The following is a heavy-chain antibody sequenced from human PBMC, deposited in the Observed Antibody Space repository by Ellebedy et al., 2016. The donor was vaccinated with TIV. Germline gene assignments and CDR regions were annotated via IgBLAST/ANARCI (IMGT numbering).Heavy chain of an antibody. CDR1: GFTVSSNY. Sequence: GESLKISCAASGFTVSSNYMSWVRQAPGKGLEWVSVIYSGGSTYYADSVKGRFTISRDNSKNTLYLQMNSLRAEDTAVYYCARVGDYASNSRGDYWGQGTLVTVSS. J-gene: IGHJ4*02. D-gene: IGHD4-17*01. V-gene: IGHV3-53*01. CDR2: IYSGGST. CDR3: ARVGDYASNSRGDY.